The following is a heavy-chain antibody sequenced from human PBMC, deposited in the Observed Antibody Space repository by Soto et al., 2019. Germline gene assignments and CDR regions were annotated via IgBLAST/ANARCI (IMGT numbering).Heavy chain of an antibody. D-gene: IGHD3-22*01. CDR1: GDSISSGGYS. CDR2: TYHSGGA. Sequence: QLQLQESGSGLVKPSQTLSLTCVVSGDSISSGGYSWNWIRQPPGKALEWIGHTYHSGGALYNPSLDSRVTIPVQKSKNHFSLRPTSVTAADTAVYYCAIASRSGYYFDNWGQGTLVTVSS. V-gene: IGHV4-30-2*01. CDR3: AIASRSGYYFDN. J-gene: IGHJ4*02.